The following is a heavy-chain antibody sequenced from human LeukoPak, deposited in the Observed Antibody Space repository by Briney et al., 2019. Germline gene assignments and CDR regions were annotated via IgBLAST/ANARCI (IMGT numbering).Heavy chain of an antibody. CDR3: ARSERGSCQKSPFDY. Sequence: PSETLSLTXTVSGGSISSYYWSWIRQPAGKGLEWIGRIYTSGSTNYNPSLKSRVTMSVDTSKNQFSLKLSSVTAADTAVYYCARSERGSCQKSPFDYWGQGTLVTVSS. CDR2: IYTSGST. D-gene: IGHD1-1*01. V-gene: IGHV4-4*07. CDR1: GGSISSYY. J-gene: IGHJ4*02.